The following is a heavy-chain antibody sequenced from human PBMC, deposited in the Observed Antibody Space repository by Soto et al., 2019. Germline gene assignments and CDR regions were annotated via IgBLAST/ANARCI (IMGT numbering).Heavy chain of an antibody. CDR3: ARGGYSYGRDHGMDV. Sequence: PSEILSLTCTVSGGSISSYYWSWIRQPPGKGLEWIGYIYYSGSTNYNPSLKSRVTISVDTSKNQFFLKLTSVTAADTAVYHCARGGYSYGRDHGMDVWGQGTTVTVSS. D-gene: IGHD5-18*01. CDR1: GGSISSYY. J-gene: IGHJ6*02. V-gene: IGHV4-59*01. CDR2: IYYSGST.